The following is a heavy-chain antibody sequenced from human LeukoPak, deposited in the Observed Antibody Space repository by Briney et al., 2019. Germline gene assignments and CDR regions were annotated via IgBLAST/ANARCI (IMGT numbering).Heavy chain of an antibody. CDR2: IYSGGST. CDR3: ARVKTAMVDDAFDI. D-gene: IGHD5-18*01. Sequence: GGSLRLSCAASGFTFSSYAMSWVRQAPGKGLEWVSVIYSGGSTYYADSVKGRFTISRDNSKNTLYLQMNSLRAEDTAVYYCARVKTAMVDDAFDIRGQGTMVTVSS. J-gene: IGHJ3*02. CDR1: GFTFSSYA. V-gene: IGHV3-53*01.